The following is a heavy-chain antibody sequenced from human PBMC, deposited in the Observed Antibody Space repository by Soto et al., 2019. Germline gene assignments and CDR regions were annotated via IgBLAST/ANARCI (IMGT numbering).Heavy chain of an antibody. Sequence: PSETLSLTCTVSGGSISSYYWSWIRQPPGKGLEWIGYIYYSGSTNYNPSLKSRVTISVDTSKNQFSLKLSSVTAADTAVYYCARVRKYYYDSSGPMDVWGLGTTVTVSS. CDR1: GGSISSYY. J-gene: IGHJ6*02. CDR3: ARVRKYYYDSSGPMDV. D-gene: IGHD3-22*01. CDR2: IYYSGST. V-gene: IGHV4-59*01.